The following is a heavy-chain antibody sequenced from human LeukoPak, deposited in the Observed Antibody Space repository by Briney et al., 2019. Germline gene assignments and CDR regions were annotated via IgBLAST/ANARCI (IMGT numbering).Heavy chain of an antibody. Sequence: PSETLSLTCTVSGGSISSGSYYWSWIRQPAGKGLEWIGRIYTSGSTNYNPSLKSRVTISVDTSKNQFSLKLSSVTAADTAVYYCARDAPWYDSSGVTINAFDIWGQGTMVTVSS. CDR2: IYTSGST. V-gene: IGHV4-61*02. D-gene: IGHD3-22*01. J-gene: IGHJ3*02. CDR3: ARDAPWYDSSGVTINAFDI. CDR1: GGSISSGSYY.